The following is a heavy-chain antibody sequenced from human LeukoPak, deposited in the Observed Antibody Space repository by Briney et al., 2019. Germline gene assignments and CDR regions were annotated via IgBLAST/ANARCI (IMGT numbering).Heavy chain of an antibody. J-gene: IGHJ4*02. D-gene: IGHD3-3*01. Sequence: GGSLGLSCAASGFTFSSHSMNWVRQAPGKGLEWVSSISSSSSYIYYADSVKGRFTISRDNAKNSLYLQMNSLRAEDTAVYYCATFPITIFGVEFDYWGQGTLVTVSS. CDR3: ATFPITIFGVEFDY. V-gene: IGHV3-21*01. CDR1: GFTFSSHS. CDR2: ISSSSSYI.